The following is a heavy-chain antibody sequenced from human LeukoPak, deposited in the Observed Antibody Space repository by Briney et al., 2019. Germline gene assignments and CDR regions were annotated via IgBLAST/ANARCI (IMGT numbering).Heavy chain of an antibody. J-gene: IGHJ4*02. V-gene: IGHV1-2*02. CDR3: GRGGIAAAASGIDY. D-gene: IGHD6-13*01. Sequence: ASVKVSCKASRYTFTGYYMHWVRQAPGQGLEWMGWINPNSGGTNYAQKFQGRVTMTSDTSISTAYMELSRLRFDDTAVYYCGRGGIAAAASGIDYWGQGTLVAVSS. CDR1: RYTFTGYY. CDR2: INPNSGGT.